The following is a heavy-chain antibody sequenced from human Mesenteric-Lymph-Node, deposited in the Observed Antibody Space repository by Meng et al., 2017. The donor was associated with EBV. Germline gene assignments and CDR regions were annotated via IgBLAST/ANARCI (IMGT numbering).Heavy chain of an antibody. J-gene: IGHJ4*02. CDR1: GGSVNSGSYY. CDR2: IFSSGST. Sequence: VHLQASGPGLVKPSETLSLTCPVSGGSVNSGSYYWSWIRQPPGKGLQWIGYIFSSGSTNYNPSFKSRVTISVDMSKNHLSLRLTSVTPADTAVYYCARGYGSGSYRYFDYWGQGTLVTVSS. CDR3: ARGYGSGSYRYFDY. D-gene: IGHD3-10*01. V-gene: IGHV4-61*03.